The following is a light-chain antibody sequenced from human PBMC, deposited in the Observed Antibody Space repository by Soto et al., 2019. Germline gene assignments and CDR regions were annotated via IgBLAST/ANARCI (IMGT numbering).Light chain of an antibody. CDR2: APS. CDR3: HLYWGSFT. Sequence: ETVLTQSPGTLSVSPGDRATLSCRASQGLGRSNVAWYQQKPGQAPMLLVYAPSTRAAGITDRFSGNGSGTDFTLSIRRVESEAFALYFCHLYWGSFTFGPGTKVDIK. J-gene: IGKJ3*01. CDR1: QGLGRSN. V-gene: IGKV3-20*01.